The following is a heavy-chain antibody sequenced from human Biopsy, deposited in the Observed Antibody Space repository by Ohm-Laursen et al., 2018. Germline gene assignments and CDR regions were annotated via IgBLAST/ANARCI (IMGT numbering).Heavy chain of an antibody. J-gene: IGHJ3*02. V-gene: IGHV4-59*08. Sequence: GTLSLTCTVSGDSVTKYYWSWIRQPPGKGLEWIGHIYYSVMTNYNPSLQSRVSIAVDTSKNQFSLKLNSVTAADTAVYYCGRREVVITHDAFDTWGQGTMVTVSS. CDR2: IYYSVMT. D-gene: IGHD3-22*01. CDR1: GDSVTKYY. CDR3: GRREVVITHDAFDT.